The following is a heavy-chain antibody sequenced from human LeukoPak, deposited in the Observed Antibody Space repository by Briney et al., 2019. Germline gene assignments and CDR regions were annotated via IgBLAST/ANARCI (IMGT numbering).Heavy chain of an antibody. CDR3: VRGYDSRGYSPVDS. CDR2: MNPNSGNI. Sequence: EXXXGMNPNSGNIGYAQKFQDRVTMTTNTPKSTAYMELSSLRSEDTAVYYCVRGYDSRGYSPVDSWGQGTLVTVSS. D-gene: IGHD3-22*01. V-gene: IGHV1-8*01. J-gene: IGHJ4*02.